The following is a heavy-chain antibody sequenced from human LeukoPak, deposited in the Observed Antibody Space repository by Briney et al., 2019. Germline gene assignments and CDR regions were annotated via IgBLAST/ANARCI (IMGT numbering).Heavy chain of an antibody. CDR1: GYTLTELS. D-gene: IGHD3-22*01. CDR3: ATARYQHSSGYYRDY. CDR2: FDPEDGET. Sequence: ASVKVSCKVSGYTLTELSMHWVRQAPGKGLEWMGGFDPEDGETIFEQKFQGRVTMTEDTSTDTAYMELSSLRSEDTAVYYCATARYQHSSGYYRDYWGQGTLVTVSS. V-gene: IGHV1-24*01. J-gene: IGHJ4*02.